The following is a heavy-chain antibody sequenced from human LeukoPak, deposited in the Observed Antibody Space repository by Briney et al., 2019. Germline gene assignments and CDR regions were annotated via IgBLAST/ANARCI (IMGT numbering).Heavy chain of an antibody. J-gene: IGHJ4*02. CDR3: AKDTDTAMEANYFDY. Sequence: GGSLRLSCAASGFTFSSYGMHWVRQAPGKGLEWVAVISYDGSNKYYADSVKGRFTISRDNSKNTLYLQMNSLRAEDTAVYYCAKDTDTAMEANYFDYWGQGTLVTASP. D-gene: IGHD5-18*01. CDR1: GFTFSSYG. CDR2: ISYDGSNK. V-gene: IGHV3-30*18.